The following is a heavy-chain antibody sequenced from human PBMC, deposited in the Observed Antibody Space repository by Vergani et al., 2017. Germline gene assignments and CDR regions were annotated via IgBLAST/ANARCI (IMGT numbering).Heavy chain of an antibody. J-gene: IGHJ5*02. CDR1: GFTFNQYG. CDR3: ARARKFRFGVVWENWFDP. CDR2: TWYDGNNK. V-gene: IGHV3-33*01. D-gene: IGHD3-3*01. Sequence: QVQLVESGGGVVQPGRSLRLSCAASGFTFNQYGMHWVRQAPGKGLEWVAVTWYDGNNKQYADSVKGRFTISRDNSKSTMYLQMNSLRDEDTGVYYCARARKFRFGVVWENWFDPWGQGTLVTVSS.